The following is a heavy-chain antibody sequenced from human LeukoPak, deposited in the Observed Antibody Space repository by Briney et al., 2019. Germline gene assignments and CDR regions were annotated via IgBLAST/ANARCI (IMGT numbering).Heavy chain of an antibody. V-gene: IGHV3-23*01. CDR1: GFTFSSYA. CDR2: ISGSGGGT. CDR3: AKKWCSSTICSTWDYFDY. D-gene: IGHD2-2*01. Sequence: PGGSLRLSCAASGFTFSSYAMSWVRQAPGKGLEWVSTISGSGGGTYYADSVKGRFIISRDNSKNTLYLQMNGLRAEDTAVYYCAKKWCSSTICSTWDYFDYWGQGTLVTVSS. J-gene: IGHJ4*02.